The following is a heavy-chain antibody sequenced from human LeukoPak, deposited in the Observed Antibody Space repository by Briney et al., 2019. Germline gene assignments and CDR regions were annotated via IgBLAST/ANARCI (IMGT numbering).Heavy chain of an antibody. D-gene: IGHD4-17*01. CDR3: ARDTSPTVTGPDY. Sequence: EASVKVSCKASGYTFPSYFMHWVRQAPGQGLEWMGWINTNTGNPTYAQGFTGRFVFSLDTSVSTAYLQISSLKAEDTAVYYCARDTSPTVTGPDYWGQGTLVTVSS. CDR2: INTNTGNP. V-gene: IGHV7-4-1*02. CDR1: GYTFPSYF. J-gene: IGHJ4*02.